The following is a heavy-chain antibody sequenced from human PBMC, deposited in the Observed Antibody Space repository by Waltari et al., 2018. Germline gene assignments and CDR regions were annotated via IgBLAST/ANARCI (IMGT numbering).Heavy chain of an antibody. D-gene: IGHD3-10*01. Sequence: EVQVVQSGAEVKKPGESVKLSCEGSGYSFTTTWIGWVRLMPGKGLEWMGIIYPGDSDTRYSPSFQGQVTISADKSINTAYLQWSTLKASDTAMYYCVVGSSFDYWGQGTLVTVSS. J-gene: IGHJ4*02. V-gene: IGHV5-51*01. CDR1: GYSFTTTW. CDR2: IYPGDSDT. CDR3: VVGSSFDY.